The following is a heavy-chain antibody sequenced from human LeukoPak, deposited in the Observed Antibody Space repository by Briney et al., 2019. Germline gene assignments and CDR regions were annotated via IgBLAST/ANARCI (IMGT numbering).Heavy chain of an antibody. J-gene: IGHJ4*02. V-gene: IGHV5-51*01. Sequence: GEPLKISCKVSGYSFTSHWIGWVRQMPGKGLEWMGVIFPGDSDARYSPSFQGQVTISSDKSISTAYLQWSSLKASDTAMYYCAREIVVPSAMRAFDYWAQGTLVTVSS. CDR1: GYSFTSHW. CDR3: AREIVVPSAMRAFDY. CDR2: IFPGDSDA. D-gene: IGHD2-2*01.